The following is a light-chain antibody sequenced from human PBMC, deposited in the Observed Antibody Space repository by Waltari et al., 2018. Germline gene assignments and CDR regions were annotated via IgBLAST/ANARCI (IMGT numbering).Light chain of an antibody. CDR1: QSVLHTNKQDY. CDR2: WAS. Sequence: DIVMTHSPDSLGVSLGERATTNCKSSQSVLHTNKQDYLAWYQQKPGQPPKLLIYWASTREFGVPDRFSGSGSGTSFTLTISSLQAEDVAVYYCQQYYSTPNTFGQGTKLEIK. J-gene: IGKJ2*01. V-gene: IGKV4-1*01. CDR3: QQYYSTPNT.